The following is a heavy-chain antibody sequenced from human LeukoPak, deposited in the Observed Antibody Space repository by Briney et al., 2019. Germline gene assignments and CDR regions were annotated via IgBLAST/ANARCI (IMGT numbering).Heavy chain of an antibody. CDR3: ARWDCSSGTCFHRDY. CDR2: IYYTGKP. V-gene: IGHV4-59*01. J-gene: IGHJ4*02. Sequence: PSETLSLTCTVSSGSISGYYWGWIRQPPGGTLEYIGHIYYTGKPDYNPSLKSRVTMSVDTSKNQFSLRLSSVTAADTAVYYCARWDCSSGTCFHRDYWGQGTLVTVSS. D-gene: IGHD6-19*01. CDR1: SGSISGYY.